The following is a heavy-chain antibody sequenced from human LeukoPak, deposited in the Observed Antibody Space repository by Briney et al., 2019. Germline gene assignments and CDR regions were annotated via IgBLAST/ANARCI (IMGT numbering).Heavy chain of an antibody. D-gene: IGHD3/OR15-3a*01. CDR1: GGSISSYY. V-gene: IGHV4-59*01. CDR3: ARANHYDIWRFFDI. J-gene: IGHJ2*01. CDR2: IYYSGST. Sequence: MTSETLSLTCTVSGGSISSYYWSWIRQPPGKGLEWIGYIYYSGSTNYNPSLKSRVTISVDTSKNQFSLKLSSVTAADTAVYYCARANHYDIWRFFDIWGRGTLVAVSS.